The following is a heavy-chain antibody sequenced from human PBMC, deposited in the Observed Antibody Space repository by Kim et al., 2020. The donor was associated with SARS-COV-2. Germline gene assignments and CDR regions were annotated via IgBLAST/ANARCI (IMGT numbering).Heavy chain of an antibody. CDR3: ARGSRSNNWYNWFDP. V-gene: IGHV3-21*01. CDR1: GFPFSSYC. Sequence: GGSLRLSCAASGFPFSSYCMIWVRQAPGKGLEWVSSITGSSNYIYYADSVKGRFTISRDNANNSLYLQMNSLRVEDTAVYYCARGSRSNNWYNWFDPWGQGTLVTVSS. D-gene: IGHD1-1*01. CDR2: ITGSSNYI. J-gene: IGHJ5*02.